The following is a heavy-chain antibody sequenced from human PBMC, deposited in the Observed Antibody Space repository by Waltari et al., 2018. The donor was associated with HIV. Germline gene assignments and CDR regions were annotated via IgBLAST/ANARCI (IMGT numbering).Heavy chain of an antibody. CDR2: IYYSGST. Sequence: QLQLQESGPGLVKPSETLSLTCTVSGGSISSSSYYWGWIRQPPGKGLEWIGSIYYSGSTHHNPALKSRVTISVDTSKNQFSLKLSSVTAADTAVYYCARHAYDSSGYYSFTFDYWGQGTLVTVSS. CDR3: ARHAYDSSGYYSFTFDY. D-gene: IGHD3-22*01. V-gene: IGHV4-39*01. CDR1: GGSISSSSYY. J-gene: IGHJ4*02.